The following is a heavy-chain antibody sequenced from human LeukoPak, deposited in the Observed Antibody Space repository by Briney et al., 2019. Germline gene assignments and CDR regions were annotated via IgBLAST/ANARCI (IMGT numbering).Heavy chain of an antibody. J-gene: IGHJ4*02. CDR1: GYSTSSGYY. V-gene: IGHV4-38-2*02. CDR2: IYHSGST. Sequence: PSETLSLTCTVSGYSTSSGYYWGWIRQPPGKGLEWIGSIYHSGSTYYNPSLKSRVTISVDTSKNQFSLKPSSVTAADTAVYYCARDSRITIFGVVTFFDYWGQGTLVTVSS. CDR3: ARDSRITIFGVVTFFDY. D-gene: IGHD3-3*01.